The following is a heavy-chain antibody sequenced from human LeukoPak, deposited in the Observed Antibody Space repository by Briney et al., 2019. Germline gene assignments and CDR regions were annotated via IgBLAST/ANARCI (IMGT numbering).Heavy chain of an antibody. CDR1: GFTFSSYG. J-gene: IGHJ6*03. D-gene: IGHD3-10*01. CDR2: IWYDGSNK. Sequence: PGGSLRLSRAASGFTFSSYGMHWVRQAPGKGLEWVAVIWYDGSNKYYADSVKGRFTISRDNSKNTLYLQMNSLRAEDTAVYYCAKEGYYGSGSYYMDVWGKGTTVTVSS. CDR3: AKEGYYGSGSYYMDV. V-gene: IGHV3-33*06.